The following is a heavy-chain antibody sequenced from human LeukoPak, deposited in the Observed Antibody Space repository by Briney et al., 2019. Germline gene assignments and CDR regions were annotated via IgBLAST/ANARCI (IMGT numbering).Heavy chain of an antibody. V-gene: IGHV3-13*01. CDR3: GRYANAFDT. CDR2: IRSIGDR. D-gene: IGHD1-1*01. J-gene: IGHJ3*02. Sequence: GGSQRLSCGASRFTFGDYDMQWVRHATGKGLEWVSAIRSIGDRFYSGSVKGLFTISRENAKNTFYLEMNSLRVGDTAVYCSGRYANAFDTWGQGTVVTVSS. CDR1: RFTFGDYD.